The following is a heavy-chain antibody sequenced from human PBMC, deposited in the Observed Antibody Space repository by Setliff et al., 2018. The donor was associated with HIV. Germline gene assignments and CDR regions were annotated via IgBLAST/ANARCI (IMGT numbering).Heavy chain of an antibody. V-gene: IGHV4-61*02. J-gene: IGHJ4*02. D-gene: IGHD6-19*01. CDR1: GGSISSGSYY. CDR2: INSSGNT. Sequence: SLTCTVSGGSISSGSYYWSWIRQPPGKGLEWIGCINSSGNTKYNPSLKSRITISIDTSKNHFSLRLTSVTAADTAVYYCARLGAVAGPPEDNWGQGTLVTVSS. CDR3: ARLGAVAGPPEDN.